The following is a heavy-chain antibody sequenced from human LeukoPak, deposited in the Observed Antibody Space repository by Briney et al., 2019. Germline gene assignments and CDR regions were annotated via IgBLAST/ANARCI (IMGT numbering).Heavy chain of an antibody. D-gene: IGHD3-10*01. CDR1: GFTFSSYE. Sequence: PGGSLRLSCAASGFTFSSYEMNWVRQAPGKGLEWVSYISSSGSTIYYADSVKGRFTISRDNAKNSLYLQMSSLRAEDTAVYYCARDWFGELGYYGMDVWGQGTTVTVSS. J-gene: IGHJ6*02. V-gene: IGHV3-48*03. CDR2: ISSSGSTI. CDR3: ARDWFGELGYYGMDV.